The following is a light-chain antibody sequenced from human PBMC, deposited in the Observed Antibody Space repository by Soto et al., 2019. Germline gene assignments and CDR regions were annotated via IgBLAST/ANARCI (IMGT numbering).Light chain of an antibody. Sequence: EIVMTQSPATLSVSPGERATLSCRASQTISSDLAWYQQKPGQAPRLLVYGASTRATGIPGRFSGSGSGLEFTLTISSLQSEDSAFYFCQQYNRWPGTFGQGTKAEIK. CDR1: QTISSD. V-gene: IGKV3-15*01. CDR2: GAS. CDR3: QQYNRWPGT. J-gene: IGKJ2*01.